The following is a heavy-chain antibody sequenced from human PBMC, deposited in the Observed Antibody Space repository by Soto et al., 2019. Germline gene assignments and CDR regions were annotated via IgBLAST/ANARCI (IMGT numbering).Heavy chain of an antibody. J-gene: IGHJ5*02. Sequence: SETLSLTCTVSGGSISSYYWSWIRQPPGKGLEWIGYIYYSGSTNCNPSLKSRVTISVDTSKNQFSLKLSSVTAADTAVYYCASLYSSGWYLDPWGQGTLVTVSS. CDR1: GGSISSYY. V-gene: IGHV4-59*01. CDR2: IYYSGST. D-gene: IGHD6-19*01. CDR3: ASLYSSGWYLDP.